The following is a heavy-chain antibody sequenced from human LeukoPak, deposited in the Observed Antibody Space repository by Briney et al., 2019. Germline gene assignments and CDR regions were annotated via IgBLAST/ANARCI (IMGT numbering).Heavy chain of an antibody. D-gene: IGHD3-3*01. CDR1: GYTFTSYD. CDR3: ARGPYDFWSGTWGNWFDP. V-gene: IGHV1-8*03. Sequence: ASVKVSCKASGYTFTSYDINWVRQAPGQGLEWMGWMNPNSGNTGCAQKFQGRVTITRNTSISTAYMELSSLRSEDTAVYYCARGPYDFWSGTWGNWFDPWGQGTLVTVSS. CDR2: MNPNSGNT. J-gene: IGHJ5*02.